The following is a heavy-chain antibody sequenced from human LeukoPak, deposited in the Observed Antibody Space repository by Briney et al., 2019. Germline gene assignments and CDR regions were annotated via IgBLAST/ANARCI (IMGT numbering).Heavy chain of an antibody. CDR2: ISASGSSI. Sequence: GGSLRLSCAASGFTFSSYEMNWVRQAPGKGLEWVSYISASGSSIYYADSVKGRFTISRDNAKNSLYLQMNSLRAEDTVVYYCARDRGTTMVRSFDIWGQGTMVTVSS. V-gene: IGHV3-48*03. J-gene: IGHJ3*02. D-gene: IGHD4/OR15-4a*01. CDR3: ARDRGTTMVRSFDI. CDR1: GFTFSSYE.